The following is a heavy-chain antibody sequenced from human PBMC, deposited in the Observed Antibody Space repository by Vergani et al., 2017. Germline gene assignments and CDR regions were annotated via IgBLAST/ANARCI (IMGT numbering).Heavy chain of an antibody. CDR2: IIPIFGTA. J-gene: IGHJ6*02. Sequence: QVQLVQSGAEVKKPGSSVKVSCKASGGTFSSYAISWVRQAPGQGLEWMGGIIPIFGTANYAQKFQGRVMITADESTSTAYMELSSLRSEDTAVYYCARDKGFGERKMGGYYYGMDVWGQGTTVTVSS. CDR1: GGTFSSYA. V-gene: IGHV1-69*01. D-gene: IGHD3-10*01. CDR3: ARDKGFGERKMGGYYYGMDV.